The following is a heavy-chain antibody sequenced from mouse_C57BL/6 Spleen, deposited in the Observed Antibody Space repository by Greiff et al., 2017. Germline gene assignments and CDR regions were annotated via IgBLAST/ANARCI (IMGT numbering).Heavy chain of an antibody. CDR1: GFTFSDYG. V-gene: IGHV5-17*01. CDR2: ISSCSSTI. CDR3: ARLGKEYYFDY. J-gene: IGHJ2*01. D-gene: IGHD4-1*01. Sequence: EVKLVESGGGLVKPGGSLKLSCAASGFTFSDYGMHWVRQAPEKGLEWVAYISSCSSTIYYADTVTGRFTISRANAKNTLFLQMTSLRSEDTAMYYCARLGKEYYFDYWGQGTTLTVSS.